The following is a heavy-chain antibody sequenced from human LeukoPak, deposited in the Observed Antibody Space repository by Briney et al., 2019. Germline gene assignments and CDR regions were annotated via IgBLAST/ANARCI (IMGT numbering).Heavy chain of an antibody. D-gene: IGHD1-26*01. V-gene: IGHV3-74*01. J-gene: IGHJ4*02. CDR2: INSDGSST. CDR3: ASDATTTIFNY. CDR1: GFTFSSYW. Sequence: PGGSLRLSCAASGFTFSSYWMHWVRQAPGKGLVWVSRINSDGSSTSYADSVKGRFTISRDNAKNTLYLQMNSLRAEDKAVYYCASDATTTIFNYWGQGTLVTVSS.